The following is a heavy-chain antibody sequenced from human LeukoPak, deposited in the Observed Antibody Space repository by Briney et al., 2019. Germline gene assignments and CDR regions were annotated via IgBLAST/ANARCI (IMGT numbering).Heavy chain of an antibody. J-gene: IGHJ4*02. V-gene: IGHV3-74*01. CDR3: ARGGVPASSDY. CDR2: INGDGSST. D-gene: IGHD2-2*01. Sequence: GGSLRLSCAASGFTFRNYWMRWLRQGPGKGLVWVSHINGDGSSTNYADSVKGRFTISRDNAKNTLYLQMNSLRDEDTAVYYCARGGVPASSDYWGQGTLVTVSS. CDR1: GFTFRNYW.